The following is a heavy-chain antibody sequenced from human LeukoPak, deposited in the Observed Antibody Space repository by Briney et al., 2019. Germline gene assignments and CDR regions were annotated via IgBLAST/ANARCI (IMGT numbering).Heavy chain of an antibody. CDR2: ISGSGVST. Sequence: SGGSLRLSCAASGFTFSSYAMRWVRQAPGKGLEWVSAISGSGVSTFYTDSVKGRFTISRDRSKNTLYLQMDSLRAEDTAVYYCARSVDYWGQGTLVIVSS. CDR3: ARSVDY. V-gene: IGHV3-23*01. J-gene: IGHJ4*02. D-gene: IGHD3-3*01. CDR1: GFTFSSYA.